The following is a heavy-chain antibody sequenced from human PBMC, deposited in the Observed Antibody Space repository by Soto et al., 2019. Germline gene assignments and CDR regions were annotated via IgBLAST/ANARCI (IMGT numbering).Heavy chain of an antibody. J-gene: IGHJ4*02. CDR1: GFSLSTSGVG. CDR3: AHNSPARGLFFV. Sequence: QITLKESGPTLVKPTQTLTLTCTFSGFSLSTSGVGVGWIRQPPGKALEWLALIYWNDDKRYSPSLKSRHTITKDTSKNQVVLTMTNMDAVDTATYYCAHNSPARGLFFVWGQGTLVTVSS. D-gene: IGHD6-6*01. V-gene: IGHV2-5*01. CDR2: IYWNDDK.